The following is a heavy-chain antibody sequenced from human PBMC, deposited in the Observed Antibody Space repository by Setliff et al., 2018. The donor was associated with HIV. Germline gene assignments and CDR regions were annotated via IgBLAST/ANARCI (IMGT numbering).Heavy chain of an antibody. CDR1: GGSISSNW. Sequence: PSETLSLTCAVSGGSISSNWWSWVRQPPGEGLEWIGEINRAGKSDYNPSLRGRVTISMDTSKDEISLRLTSVTAADTAVYYCVRVQNSGCGDLWGQGTLVTVSS. J-gene: IGHJ5*02. D-gene: IGHD6-25*01. CDR2: INRAGKS. CDR3: VRVQNSGCGDL. V-gene: IGHV4-4*02.